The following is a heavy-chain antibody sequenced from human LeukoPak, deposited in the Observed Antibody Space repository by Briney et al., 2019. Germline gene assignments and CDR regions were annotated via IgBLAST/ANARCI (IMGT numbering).Heavy chain of an antibody. CDR2: ISGSGGST. J-gene: IGHJ4*02. D-gene: IGHD6-19*01. CDR3: AKCSYSSGCGIDY. CDR1: GFTFSSYS. Sequence: GGSLRLSCAASGFTFSSYSMNWVRQAPGKGLEWVSAISGSGGSTYYADSVKGRFTISRDNSKNTLYLQMNSLRAEDTAVYYCAKCSYSSGCGIDYWGQGTLVTVSS. V-gene: IGHV3-23*01.